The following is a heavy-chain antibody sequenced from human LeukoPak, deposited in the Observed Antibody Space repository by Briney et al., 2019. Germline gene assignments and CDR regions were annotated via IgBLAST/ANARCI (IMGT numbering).Heavy chain of an antibody. CDR2: IIPILGIA. D-gene: IGHD6-19*01. CDR3: ARDGIAVAGTRFDP. CDR1: GGTFSSYA. J-gene: IGHJ5*02. V-gene: IGHV1-69*04. Sequence: SVTVSCKASGGTFSSYAISWVRQAPGQGLEWMGRIIPILGIANYAQKFQGRVTITADKSTSTAYMELSSLRSEDTAVYYCARDGIAVAGTRFDPWGQGTLVTVSS.